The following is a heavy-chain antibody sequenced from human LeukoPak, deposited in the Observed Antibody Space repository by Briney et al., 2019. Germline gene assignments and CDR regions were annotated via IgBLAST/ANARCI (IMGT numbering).Heavy chain of an antibody. Sequence: SVKVSCKASGGTFSSYTISWVRQAPGQGLEWMGRIIPIPGIANYAQKFQGRVTITADKSTSTAYMELGSLRSEDTAVYYCARENLYCSSTSCPPGMDVWGQGTTVTVSS. V-gene: IGHV1-69*04. CDR2: IIPIPGIA. CDR3: ARENLYCSSTSCPPGMDV. J-gene: IGHJ6*02. D-gene: IGHD2-2*01. CDR1: GGTFSSYT.